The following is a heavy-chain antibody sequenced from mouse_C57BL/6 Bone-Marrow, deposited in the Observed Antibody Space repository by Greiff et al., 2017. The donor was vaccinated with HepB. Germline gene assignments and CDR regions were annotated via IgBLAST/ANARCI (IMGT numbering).Heavy chain of an antibody. J-gene: IGHJ3*01. CDR1: GFTFSSYG. V-gene: IGHV5-6*01. D-gene: IGHD1-1*01. CDR3: ARPTVVGDWFAY. CDR2: ISSGGSYT. Sequence: EVKLVESGGDLVKPGGSLKLSCAASGFTFSSYGMSWVRQTPDKRLEWVATISSGGSYTYYPDSVKGRFTISRDKAKNTLYLQMSSLKSEDTALYYCARPTVVGDWFAYWGQGTLVTVSA.